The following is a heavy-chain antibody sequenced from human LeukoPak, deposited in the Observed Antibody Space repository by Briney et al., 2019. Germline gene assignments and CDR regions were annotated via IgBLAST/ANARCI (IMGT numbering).Heavy chain of an antibody. V-gene: IGHV1-69*13. CDR2: IIPIFGTA. CDR3: ARDQGDSSAPAFDI. D-gene: IGHD3-22*01. CDR1: GGTFSSYA. Sequence: SVKVSCKASGGTFSSYAISWVRQAPGQGLEWMGGIIPIFGTANYAQKFQGRVTITADESTSTANMELSSLRSEDTAMYYCARDQGDSSAPAFDIWGQGTMVPVSS. J-gene: IGHJ3*02.